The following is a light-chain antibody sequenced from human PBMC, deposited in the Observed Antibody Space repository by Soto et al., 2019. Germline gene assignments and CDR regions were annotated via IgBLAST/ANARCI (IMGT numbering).Light chain of an antibody. CDR3: QQYNNWGLT. J-gene: IGKJ4*01. CDR2: GAS. V-gene: IGKV3D-15*01. Sequence: IVMPQSPATLSVSPGEGVTLSCRASQNVGTNLAWYQQRPGQAPRLLIYGASTRATGVTASFSGSGSGTECTLAIKSLQSEDFAVYFCQQYNNWGLTFGGGTKVEV. CDR1: QNVGTN.